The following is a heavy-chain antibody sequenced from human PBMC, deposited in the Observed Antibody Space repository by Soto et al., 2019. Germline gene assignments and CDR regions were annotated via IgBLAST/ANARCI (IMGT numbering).Heavy chain of an antibody. J-gene: IGHJ4*02. Sequence: EVLLLESGGGLVQPGGSLRLSCVASGFTFNDYAMNWVRQAPGKGLEWVSTISGSGDSTYYADSVKGRFTFSRDNSKNTLWLQRNSLRAEDTAVYYCAKASGGSCSGGICYYFDYWGQGTLVTVSS. CDR3: AKASGGSCSGGICYYFDY. CDR2: ISGSGDST. CDR1: GFTFNDYA. V-gene: IGHV3-23*01. D-gene: IGHD2-15*01.